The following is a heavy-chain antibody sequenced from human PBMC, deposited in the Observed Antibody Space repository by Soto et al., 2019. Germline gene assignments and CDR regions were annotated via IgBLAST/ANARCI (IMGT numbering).Heavy chain of an antibody. D-gene: IGHD3-22*01. CDR1: GFTFTSSE. CDR2: ISESYSLI. CDR3: ARSSGSHRPFDY. V-gene: IGHV3-48*03. Sequence: EVQLVESGGGLVQPGGSVRLSCAASGFTFTSSEMNWVRQAPGKGLEWVSHISESYSLIYADSVKGRFTISRDNAKNSLYLQMNSLRAEDTAVYYCARSSGSHRPFDYWGQGTLVTVSS. J-gene: IGHJ4*02.